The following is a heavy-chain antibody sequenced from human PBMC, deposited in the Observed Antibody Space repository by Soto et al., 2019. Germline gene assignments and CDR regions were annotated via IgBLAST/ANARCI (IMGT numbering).Heavy chain of an antibody. Sequence: GASVKVSCKASGYTSTGYYMHWVRQAPGQGLEWMGWINPNSGGTNYAQRFQGRVTMTRDTSISTAYMELSRLRSDDTAVYYCARVRITMVRGVFNWFDPWGQGTLVTVSS. D-gene: IGHD3-10*01. V-gene: IGHV1-2*02. J-gene: IGHJ5*02. CDR3: ARVRITMVRGVFNWFDP. CDR1: GYTSTGYY. CDR2: INPNSGGT.